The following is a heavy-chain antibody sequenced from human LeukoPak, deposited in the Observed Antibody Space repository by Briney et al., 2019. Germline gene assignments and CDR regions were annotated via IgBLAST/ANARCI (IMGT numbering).Heavy chain of an antibody. Sequence: ASVKVSCKASGYTFTSYGISWVRQAPEQGLEWMGWISAYNGNTNYAQKLQGRVTMTTDTSTSTAYMELRSLRSDDTAVYYCARVLFTIFGVVIDYWGQGTLVTVSS. CDR3: ARVLFTIFGVVIDY. J-gene: IGHJ4*02. CDR2: ISAYNGNT. CDR1: GYTFTSYG. D-gene: IGHD3-3*01. V-gene: IGHV1-18*01.